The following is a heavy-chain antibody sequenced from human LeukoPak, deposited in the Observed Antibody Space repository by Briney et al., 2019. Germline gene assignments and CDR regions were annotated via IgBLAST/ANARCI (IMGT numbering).Heavy chain of an antibody. J-gene: IGHJ1*01. Sequence: GGSLRLSCAASGFSFNTYAMSWVRQAPGKGLEWVSAISNTGGSTYYADSVKGRFTISRDKSKNTLSLQMNSLRAEDMAVYYCAQQVGYCSSGSCYFTYWGQGTLVTVSS. CDR3: AQQVGYCSSGSCYFTY. V-gene: IGHV3-23*01. D-gene: IGHD2-15*01. CDR1: GFSFNTYA. CDR2: ISNTGGST.